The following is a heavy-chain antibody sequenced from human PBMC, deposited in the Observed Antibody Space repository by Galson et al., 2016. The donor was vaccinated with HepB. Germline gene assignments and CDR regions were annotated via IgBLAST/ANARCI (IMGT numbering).Heavy chain of an antibody. CDR1: GGSLRSYY. V-gene: IGHV4-59*01. Sequence: ETLSLTCNVSGGSLRSYYWSWIRQPPGKKLEWIGYIYFTGVTNYNPSLTSRATISVDTSKNQFSLKLNSMTTADTAVYYCARRRPGDSRAFDYWGQGALITVSS. D-gene: IGHD2-21*02. J-gene: IGHJ4*02. CDR2: IYFTGVT. CDR3: ARRRPGDSRAFDY.